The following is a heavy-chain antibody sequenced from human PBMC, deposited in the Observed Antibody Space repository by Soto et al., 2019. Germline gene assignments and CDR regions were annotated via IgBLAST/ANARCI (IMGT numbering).Heavy chain of an antibody. CDR1: GGSISSGGYY. CDR3: AREAYCSGGSCFREDAFDI. V-gene: IGHV4-31*03. Sequence: QVQLQESGPGLVKPSQTLSLTCTVSGGSISSGGYYWSWIRQHPGKGLEWIGYIYYSGSTYYNPSIKSRVTISVDTSKNQFSLKLSSVTAADTAVYYCAREAYCSGGSCFREDAFDIWGQGTMVTVSS. J-gene: IGHJ3*02. CDR2: IYYSGST. D-gene: IGHD2-15*01.